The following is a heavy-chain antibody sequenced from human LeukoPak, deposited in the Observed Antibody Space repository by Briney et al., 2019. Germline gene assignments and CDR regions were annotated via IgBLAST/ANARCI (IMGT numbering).Heavy chain of an antibody. J-gene: IGHJ4*02. V-gene: IGHV1-46*01. CDR2: INPSGGST. CDR1: GYTFTSYG. CDR3: ARGPSSSGSSIRYYFDY. Sequence: GASVKVSCKASGYTFTSYGISWVRQAPGQGLEWMGIINPSGGSTSYAQKFQGRVTMTRDTSTSTVYMELSSLRSEDTAVYYCARGPSSSGSSIRYYFDYWGQGTLVTVSS. D-gene: IGHD3-10*01.